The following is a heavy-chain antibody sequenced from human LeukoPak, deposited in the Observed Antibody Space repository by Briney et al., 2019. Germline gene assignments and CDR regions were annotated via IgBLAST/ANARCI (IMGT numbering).Heavy chain of an antibody. CDR2: ISYDGSNK. CDR1: GFTFNYYV. J-gene: IGHJ4*02. V-gene: IGHV3-30*03. CDR3: ARDTGSSYLSSFDF. Sequence: GGSLRLSCAASGFTFNYYVMHWVRQAPGKGLEWVAVISYDGSNKYYADSVKGRFTISRDNSKSTLYLQMNSLRAEDTAVYFCARDTGSSYLSSFDFWGQGTLVTVSS. D-gene: IGHD6-6*01.